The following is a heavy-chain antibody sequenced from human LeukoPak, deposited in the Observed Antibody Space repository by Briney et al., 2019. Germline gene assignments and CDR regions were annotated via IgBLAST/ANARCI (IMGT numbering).Heavy chain of an antibody. D-gene: IGHD6-19*01. V-gene: IGHV3-7*01. CDR2: IKQDGTEK. Sequence: PGGSLRLSCAASGFTLSSYWMSWVRQAPGKGLEWVANIKQDGTEKYYVDSVKGRFTISRDNAKNSLYLQMNSLRVEDTAVYYCARDPDSSIAVAPDAFDIWGQGTMVTVSS. CDR3: ARDPDSSIAVAPDAFDI. CDR1: GFTLSSYW. J-gene: IGHJ3*02.